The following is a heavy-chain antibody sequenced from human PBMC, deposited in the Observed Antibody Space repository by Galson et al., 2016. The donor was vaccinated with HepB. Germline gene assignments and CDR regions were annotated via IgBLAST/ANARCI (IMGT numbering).Heavy chain of an antibody. CDR2: IGTAAGT. J-gene: IGHJ3*01. V-gene: IGHV3-13*01. Sequence: SLRLSCAASGFIFSTYDMHWVRQVTGKGLEWVSGIGTAAGTYYPDSVKGRFNISRENAKNSLYLQMNSRRAGDTAVHYCARVGIRDSFDVWGRGTMVTVSS. D-gene: IGHD7-27*01. CDR3: ARVGIRDSFDV. CDR1: GFIFSTYD.